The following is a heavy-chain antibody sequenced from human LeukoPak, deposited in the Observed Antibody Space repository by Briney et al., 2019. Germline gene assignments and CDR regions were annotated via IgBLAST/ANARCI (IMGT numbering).Heavy chain of an antibody. J-gene: IGHJ4*02. CDR1: GFAFSSYA. D-gene: IGHD1-1*01. CDR2: ISNDGRNE. Sequence: GGSLRLSCAASGFAFSSYAMRWVRQAPGKGLEWVTVISNDGRNEYYADSVKGRFTISRDNSKNTLYLQMNSLRAEDTALYYCARDPVSSALQINSDYWGQGTLVTVSS. V-gene: IGHV3-30*04. CDR3: ARDPVSSALQINSDY.